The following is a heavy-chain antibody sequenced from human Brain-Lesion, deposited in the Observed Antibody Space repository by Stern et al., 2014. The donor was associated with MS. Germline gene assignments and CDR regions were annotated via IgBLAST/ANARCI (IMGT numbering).Heavy chain of an antibody. CDR2: INPNTGGK. CDR3: ARDQRGITIFGVVTDYYYLGMDV. J-gene: IGHJ6*02. D-gene: IGHD3-3*01. V-gene: IGHV1-2*02. Sequence: QVQLVQSGAEVKKPGASVKVSCKTSGYIFTGYYIHWVRQAPGQGLEWKAWINPNTGGKTYAQKFQGRVTMSRDTSISTAYVELSSLTSDDTAVYYCARDQRGITIFGVVTDYYYLGMDVWGQGTTVTVSS. CDR1: GYIFTGYY.